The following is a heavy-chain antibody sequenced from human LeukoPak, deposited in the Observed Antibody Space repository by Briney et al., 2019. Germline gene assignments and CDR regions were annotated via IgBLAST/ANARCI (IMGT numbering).Heavy chain of an antibody. Sequence: GGCLRLSCTASGFTFGDYTISWVRHAPGKGLEWGSFIRIKAYGGTTEYAASVKGRVTISRDDSEPIAYLQMSSLKTEDTAVYYCTRDMSRIAVARKAFDIWGQGTLVTVSS. V-gene: IGHV3-49*04. D-gene: IGHD6-19*01. CDR3: TRDMSRIAVARKAFDI. CDR1: GFTFGDYT. CDR2: IRIKAYGGTT. J-gene: IGHJ3*02.